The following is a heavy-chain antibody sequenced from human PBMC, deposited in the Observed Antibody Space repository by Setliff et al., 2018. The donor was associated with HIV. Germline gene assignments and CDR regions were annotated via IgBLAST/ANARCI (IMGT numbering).Heavy chain of an antibody. D-gene: IGHD3-3*01. CDR3: TRDHTPPPNYDFWSGQLDLRNIFYYMDV. Sequence: SETLSLTCTVSGDSISSGGYYWSWIRQPAGKGLEWIGRIYTSGSTNYNPSLKSRVTISVDTSKNQFSLKLSSVTAADTAVYYCTRDHTPPPNYDFWSGQLDLRNIFYYMDVWGTGSPVTVSS. CDR1: GDSISSGGYY. CDR2: IYTSGST. V-gene: IGHV4-61*02. J-gene: IGHJ6*03.